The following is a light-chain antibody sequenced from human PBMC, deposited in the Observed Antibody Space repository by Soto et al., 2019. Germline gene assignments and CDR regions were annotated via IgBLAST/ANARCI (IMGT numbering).Light chain of an antibody. CDR1: QSVSSK. V-gene: IGKV3-15*01. J-gene: IGKJ1*01. CDR2: GAS. CDR3: QQYNTWPGT. Sequence: EIVLTQSPGTLSVSPGERATLSCRASQSVSSKLAWYQQKPGQAPRLLFYGASTGATGIPARFSGSGSETEFTLSISSLPSEDFAVYYCQQYNTWPGTFGQGTKVDIK.